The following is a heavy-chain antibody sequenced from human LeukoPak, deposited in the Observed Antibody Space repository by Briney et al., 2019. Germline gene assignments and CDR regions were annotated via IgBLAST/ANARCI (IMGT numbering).Heavy chain of an antibody. CDR2: INRDGSTT. Sequence: GGSLRLSCAASGFTFSSYRMHWVRQTPGEGLVWVSRINRDGSTTNYADSVKGRFTISRDNAKNTLYLQMNSLRAEDAAVHYCARDEGTYGMDVWGQGTTVTVSS. V-gene: IGHV3-74*01. CDR1: GFTFSSYR. D-gene: IGHD1-1*01. J-gene: IGHJ6*02. CDR3: ARDEGTYGMDV.